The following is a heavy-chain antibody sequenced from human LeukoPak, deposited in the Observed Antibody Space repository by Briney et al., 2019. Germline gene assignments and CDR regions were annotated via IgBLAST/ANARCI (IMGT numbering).Heavy chain of an antibody. V-gene: IGHV1-2*06. Sequence: VASVKVSCKASGYTFTGYYMHWVRQAPGQGLEWMGRINPNSGGTNYVQKFQGRVTMTRDTSISTAYMELSRLRSDDTAVYYCARDSRLWFGELFGYWGQGTLVTVSS. CDR1: GYTFTGYY. CDR2: INPNSGGT. CDR3: ARDSRLWFGELFGY. J-gene: IGHJ4*02. D-gene: IGHD3-10*01.